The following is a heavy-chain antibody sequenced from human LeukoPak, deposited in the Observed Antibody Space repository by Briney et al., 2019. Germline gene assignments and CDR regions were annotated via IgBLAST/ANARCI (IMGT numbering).Heavy chain of an antibody. D-gene: IGHD5-12*01. CDR2: IKQDGSGK. CDR1: GFTFSNYW. Sequence: PGGSLRLSCAASGFTFSNYWMSWVRQAPGKGLEWVANIKQDGSGKYYVDSVKGRFTISRDNAKNSLYLELNSLRAEDTAVYYCTTYSYTGWRTFDYWGQGTLVTVSS. J-gene: IGHJ4*02. CDR3: TTYSYTGWRTFDY. V-gene: IGHV3-7*01.